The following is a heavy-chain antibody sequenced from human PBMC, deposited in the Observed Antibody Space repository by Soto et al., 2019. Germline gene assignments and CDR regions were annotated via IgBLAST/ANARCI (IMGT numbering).Heavy chain of an antibody. Sequence: ASVKVCCKASGYTFIGYEIHWVRQAPGQGLEWMGWMNPNSGVTRNAQKFQGRVTMTRDTSISTAYMEVSGLTSDDTAVYYCVRPYRPGGLVPTAPWGQGTSVTVSS. V-gene: IGHV1-2*02. J-gene: IGHJ6*02. CDR1: GYTFIGYE. CDR2: MNPNSGVT. D-gene: IGHD2-2*01. CDR3: VRPYRPGGLVPTAP.